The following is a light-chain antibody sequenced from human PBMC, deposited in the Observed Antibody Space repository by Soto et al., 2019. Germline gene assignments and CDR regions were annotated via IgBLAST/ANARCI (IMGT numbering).Light chain of an antibody. CDR2: AAS. CDR3: QQSYSTPPT. Sequence: DIQMTQAPSSLSASVGDRVTITCRASQSISSYLNWYQQKPGKAPKRLIYAASSLQSGVPSRFSGSGSGTDFTLTISSLQPEDFATYYCQQSYSTPPTFGQGTKVELK. V-gene: IGKV1-39*01. J-gene: IGKJ1*01. CDR1: QSISSY.